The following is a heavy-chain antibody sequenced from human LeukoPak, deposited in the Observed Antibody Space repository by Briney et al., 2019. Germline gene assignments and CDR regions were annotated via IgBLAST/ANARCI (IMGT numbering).Heavy chain of an antibody. CDR2: ITGVDSTP. V-gene: IGHV3-23*01. D-gene: IGHD3-22*01. CDR3: AKDLTAGGIGYRTNAFHI. Sequence: GGSLRLSCATSGFTFGSYAMTWVRQAPGKGLEWVSGITGVDSTPYYADSVKGRFTVSRDNSKNTLLLQMNSLRGEDTAAYYCAKDLTAGGIGYRTNAFHIRGQGTMVTVSS. J-gene: IGHJ3*02. CDR1: GFTFGSYA.